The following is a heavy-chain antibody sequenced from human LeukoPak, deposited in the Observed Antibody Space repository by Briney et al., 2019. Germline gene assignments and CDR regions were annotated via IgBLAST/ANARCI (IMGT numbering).Heavy chain of an antibody. CDR1: GGTFSSYA. CDR2: IIPIFGTT. V-gene: IGHV1-69*05. Sequence: SVKVSCKASGGTFSSYAISWVRQAPGQGLEWMGEIIPIFGTTNYAQKFQGRVTITTDESTSTAYMELSSLRSEDTAVYYCAREGDGYNDYWGQGTLVTVSS. CDR3: AREGDGYNDY. D-gene: IGHD5-24*01. J-gene: IGHJ4*02.